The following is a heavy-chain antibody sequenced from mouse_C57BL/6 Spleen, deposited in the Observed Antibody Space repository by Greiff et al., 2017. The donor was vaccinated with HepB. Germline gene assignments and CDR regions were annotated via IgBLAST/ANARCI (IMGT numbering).Heavy chain of an antibody. J-gene: IGHJ4*01. CDR3: ARTPYDYAIYYYAMDY. CDR2: IYPGDGDT. D-gene: IGHD2-4*01. Sequence: VQLVESGAELVKPGASVKISCKASGYAFSSYWMNWVKQRPGKGLEWIGQIYPGDGDTNYNGKFKGKATLTADKSSSTAYMQLSSLTSEDSAVYFCARTPYDYAIYYYAMDYWGQGTSVTVSS. V-gene: IGHV1-80*01. CDR1: GYAFSSYW.